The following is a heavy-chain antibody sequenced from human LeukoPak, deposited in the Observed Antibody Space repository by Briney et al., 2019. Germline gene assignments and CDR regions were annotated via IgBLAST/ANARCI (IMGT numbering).Heavy chain of an antibody. D-gene: IGHD2-21*01. V-gene: IGHV3-21*01. CDR2: ISFSSTYI. Sequence: PGGSLRLSCAASGFTFSSYNMNWVHQAPGKGLEWVSSISFSSTYIYYADSVKGRFTISRDNAKNSLYLQMNSLRAEDTAVYYCATDLFDYMDVWGKGTTVTVSS. CDR1: GFTFSSYN. CDR3: ATDLFDYMDV. J-gene: IGHJ6*03.